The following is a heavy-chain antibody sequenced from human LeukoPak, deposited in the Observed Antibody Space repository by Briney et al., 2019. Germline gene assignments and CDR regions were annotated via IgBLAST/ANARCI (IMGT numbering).Heavy chain of an antibody. CDR1: GFSFSNYA. CDR3: ARGSSGGDY. J-gene: IGHJ4*02. V-gene: IGHV3-64*01. D-gene: IGHD3-10*01. Sequence: PGGSLRLSCAASGFSFSNYAMHWVRQAPGKGLEYVSAISSNGGSTDYANSVKGRFTISRDNSKNTLYLQMGSLRAEDRAVYYCARGSSGGDYWGQGTLVTVSS. CDR2: ISSNGGST.